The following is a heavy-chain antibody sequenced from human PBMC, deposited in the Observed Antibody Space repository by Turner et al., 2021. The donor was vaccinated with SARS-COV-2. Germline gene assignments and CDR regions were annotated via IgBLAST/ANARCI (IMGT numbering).Heavy chain of an antibody. Sequence: QVQLQESGPGLVKPSQTLSLTCTVSGGSISSGGYYWSWIRQHPGKGLEWIGYIYYSGNTYYNPSLKSRVTISVDTSKNQFSLRLNSVTAADTAVYYCARDGMVVGAFDIWGQGTMATVSS. D-gene: IGHD1-26*01. CDR3: ARDGMVVGAFDI. J-gene: IGHJ3*02. V-gene: IGHV4-31*03. CDR1: GGSISSGGYY. CDR2: IYYSGNT.